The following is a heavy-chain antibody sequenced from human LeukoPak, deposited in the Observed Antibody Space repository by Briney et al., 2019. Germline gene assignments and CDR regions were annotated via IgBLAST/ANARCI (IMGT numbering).Heavy chain of an antibody. J-gene: IGHJ4*02. CDR3: ATGGAVAGRFAY. CDR2: ISGSGGST. CDR1: GFTFSSYG. Sequence: GGSLRLSCAASGFTFSSYGMSWVRQAPGKGLEWVSVISGSGGSTYYADSVKGRFTISRDNTKNSLFLQMSSLRAEDTAVYYCATGGAVAGRFAYWGQGTLVTVSS. V-gene: IGHV3-23*01. D-gene: IGHD6-19*01.